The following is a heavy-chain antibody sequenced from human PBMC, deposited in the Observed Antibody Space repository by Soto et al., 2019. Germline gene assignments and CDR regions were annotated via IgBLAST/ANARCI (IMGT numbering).Heavy chain of an antibody. V-gene: IGHV1-69*13. D-gene: IGHD3-22*01. J-gene: IGHJ4*02. Sequence: ASVKVSCKASGGTFSSYAISWVRQAPGQGLEWMGGIIPIFGTANYAQKFQGRVTITADESTSTAYMELSSLRSEDTAVYYCAREYYYDSSGYYGFDYWGQGTLVTVSS. CDR3: AREYYYDSSGYYGFDY. CDR1: GGTFSSYA. CDR2: IIPIFGTA.